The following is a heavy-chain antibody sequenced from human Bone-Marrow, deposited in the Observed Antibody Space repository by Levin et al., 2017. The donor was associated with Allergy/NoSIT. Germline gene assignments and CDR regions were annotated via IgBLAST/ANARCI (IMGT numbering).Heavy chain of an antibody. Sequence: SSETLSLTCTVSGGSISYGNYYWTWIRQHPGKGLEWIGYIFYSGSTYYNPSLKSRVTISVDTSKNQFSLKLSSVTAADTAVYYCARVDSVNPTLGDAFDIWGQGTMVTVTS. CDR2: IFYSGST. D-gene: IGHD3-16*01. J-gene: IGHJ3*02. CDR1: GGSISYGNYY. V-gene: IGHV4-31*03. CDR3: ARVDSVNPTLGDAFDI.